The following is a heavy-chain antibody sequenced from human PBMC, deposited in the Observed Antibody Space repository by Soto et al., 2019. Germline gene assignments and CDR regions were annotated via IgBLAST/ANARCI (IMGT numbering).Heavy chain of an antibody. J-gene: IGHJ3*02. CDR2: IIPIFGTA. Sequence: GASVKVSCKASGGTFSSYAISWVRQAPGQGLEWMGGIIPIFGTANYAQKFQGRVTITADESTSTAYMELSSLRSEDTAVYYCARDLRITMIVVADDAFDIWGQGTMVTVSS. CDR1: GGTFSSYA. CDR3: ARDLRITMIVVADDAFDI. V-gene: IGHV1-69*13. D-gene: IGHD3-22*01.